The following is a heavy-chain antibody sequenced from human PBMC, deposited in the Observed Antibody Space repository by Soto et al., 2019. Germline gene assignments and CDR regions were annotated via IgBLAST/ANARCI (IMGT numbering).Heavy chain of an antibody. Sequence: ASVKVSCKASGYTFTSYAMHWVRQAPGQRLEWMGWINAGNGNTKYSQKFQGRVTITRDTSASTAYMELSSLRSEDTAVYYCARGRTWIQLWFPNWFDPWGQGTLVTVSS. CDR2: INAGNGNT. CDR1: GYTFTSYA. V-gene: IGHV1-3*01. D-gene: IGHD5-18*01. CDR3: ARGRTWIQLWFPNWFDP. J-gene: IGHJ5*02.